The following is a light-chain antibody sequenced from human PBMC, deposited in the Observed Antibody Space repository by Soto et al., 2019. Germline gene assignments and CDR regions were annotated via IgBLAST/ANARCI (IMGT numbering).Light chain of an antibody. V-gene: IGLV2-18*02. Sequence: QSVLTQPPSVSGSPGQSVAISCTGTSSDVGSYNRVSWYQQPPGAAPKLMIYEVSNRPSGVPDRFSGSKSGNTASLTISGLQAEDEADYYCNSYTGSSTYVLVTGTKVTVL. CDR2: EVS. CDR1: SSDVGSYNR. J-gene: IGLJ1*01. CDR3: NSYTGSSTYV.